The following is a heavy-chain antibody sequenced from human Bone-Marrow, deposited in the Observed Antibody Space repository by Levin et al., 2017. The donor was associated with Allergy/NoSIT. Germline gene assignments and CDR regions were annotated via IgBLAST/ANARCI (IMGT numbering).Heavy chain of an antibody. CDR2: IYWDDDL. V-gene: IGHV2-5*02. CDR1: GFSLSTSGVG. Sequence: GSGPTLVKPTQTLTLTCTFSGFSLSTSGVGVSWIRQPPGKALEWLALIYWDDDLRYSPSLKRRLTITKDTSRNQVVLTMTNMDAEDTATYFCAHSQSLRPGLPGYNYGPLDFGGQGSLVVVSS. D-gene: IGHD5-18*01. CDR3: AHSQSLRPGLPGYNYGPLDF. J-gene: IGHJ4*02.